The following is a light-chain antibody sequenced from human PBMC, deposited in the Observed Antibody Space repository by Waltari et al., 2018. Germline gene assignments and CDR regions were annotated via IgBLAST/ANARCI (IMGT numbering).Light chain of an antibody. CDR3: QQRTSCPMT. CDR1: QSVSSY. CDR2: DAS. J-gene: IGKJ1*01. V-gene: IGKV3-11*01. Sequence: EIVLTQSPGTLSLSPGKRATLSCRASQSVSSYLAWYQQKPGQAPRLLIYDASNRATGIPARFSGSGSGTDFTLTISSLEPEDFAVYYCQQRTSCPMTFGQGTKVEIQ.